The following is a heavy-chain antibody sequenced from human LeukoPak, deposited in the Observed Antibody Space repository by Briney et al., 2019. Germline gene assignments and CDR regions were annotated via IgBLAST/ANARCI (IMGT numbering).Heavy chain of an antibody. CDR2: FDPEDGET. J-gene: IGHJ4*02. V-gene: IGHV1-24*01. D-gene: IGHD3-9*01. Sequence: ASVKVSCKVSGYTLTELSMHWVRQAPGKGLEWMGGFDPEDGETIYAQKFQGRATMTEDTSTDTAYMELSSLRSEDTAVYYCATPSRGGYYDILTGYYGYWGQGTLVTVSS. CDR3: ATPSRGGYYDILTGYYGY. CDR1: GYTLTELS.